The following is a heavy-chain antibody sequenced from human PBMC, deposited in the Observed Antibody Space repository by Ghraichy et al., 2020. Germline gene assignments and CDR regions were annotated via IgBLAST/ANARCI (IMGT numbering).Heavy chain of an antibody. CDR3: ARVAYSSSLDY. V-gene: IGHV1-46*01. D-gene: IGHD6-6*01. CDR2: INPSAGST. J-gene: IGHJ4*02. CDR1: GYTFTSNY. Sequence: ASLKVSCKASGYTFTSNYIHWVRQAPGQGLEWMGIINPSAGSTNYAQKFQGRFTMIRDTSTSTVYMELRSLRSEDTALYYCARVAYSSSLDYWGQGTLVTVSS.